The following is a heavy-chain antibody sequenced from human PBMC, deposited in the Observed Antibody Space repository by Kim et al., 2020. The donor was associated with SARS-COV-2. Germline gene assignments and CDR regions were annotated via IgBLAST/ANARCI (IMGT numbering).Heavy chain of an antibody. D-gene: IGHD3-16*02. Sequence: DSGKGRFTISRDNAKNSLYLQMNSLRADDTAVYYCARDDYVWGSYRYFDYWGQGTLVTVSS. J-gene: IGHJ4*02. CDR3: ARDDYVWGSYRYFDY. V-gene: IGHV3-21*01.